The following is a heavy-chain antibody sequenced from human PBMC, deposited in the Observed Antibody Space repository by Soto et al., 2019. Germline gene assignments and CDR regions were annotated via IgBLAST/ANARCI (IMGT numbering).Heavy chain of an antibody. Sequence: QTLSLTCAISGDSVSSNSATWEWIRQSPSRGLEWLGRTYYRSKWSNDYAVSVKGRITINPDTSNNQFSLHLNSVTPDDTAVYYCARLIGNSWLDSWGQGTLVTVSS. V-gene: IGHV6-1*01. D-gene: IGHD3-16*01. CDR3: ARLIGNSWLDS. CDR2: TYYRSKWSN. CDR1: GDSVSSNSAT. J-gene: IGHJ5*01.